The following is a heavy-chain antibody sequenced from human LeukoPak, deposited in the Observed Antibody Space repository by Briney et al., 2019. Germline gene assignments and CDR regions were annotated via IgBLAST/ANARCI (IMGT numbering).Heavy chain of an antibody. CDR3: TDLNYDILTGYYWR. Sequence: GGSLRLSCAASGLTFSNAWMSWVRQAPGKGREWVGRIKSKTDGGTTDYAAPVKGRFTISRDDSKHTLYLQMNSLKTEDTAVYYCTDLNYDILTGYYWRWGQGTLVTVSS. V-gene: IGHV3-15*01. J-gene: IGHJ4*02. CDR1: GLTFSNAW. D-gene: IGHD3-9*01. CDR2: IKSKTDGGTT.